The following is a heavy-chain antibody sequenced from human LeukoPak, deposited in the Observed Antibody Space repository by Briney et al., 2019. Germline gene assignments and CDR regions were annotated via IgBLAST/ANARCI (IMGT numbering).Heavy chain of an antibody. CDR2: IDSSSSSI. Sequence: GGSLRLSCAASGFTFSSYSMNWVRQAPGKGLECVSYIDSSSSSIYYADSVKGRFTISRDNAKNSLYLQMNSLRDEDTAVYYCAREPRYCGGDCGASDIWGQGTMVTVSS. CDR1: GFTFSSYS. CDR3: AREPRYCGGDCGASDI. D-gene: IGHD2-21*02. J-gene: IGHJ3*02. V-gene: IGHV3-48*02.